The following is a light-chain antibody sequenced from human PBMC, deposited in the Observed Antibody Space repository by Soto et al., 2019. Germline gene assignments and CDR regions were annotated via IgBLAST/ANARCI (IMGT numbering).Light chain of an antibody. CDR3: QQYGSSPLIT. Sequence: EIVLTQSPGTLSLSPGERATLSCRASQSVSSSYLAWYQQKPGQAPRLLLYAASSRATGIPDRFSGSGSGTDFTLTISRLEPEDFAVYYCQQYGSSPLITFGGGTKVEIK. J-gene: IGKJ4*01. CDR1: QSVSSSY. CDR2: AAS. V-gene: IGKV3-20*01.